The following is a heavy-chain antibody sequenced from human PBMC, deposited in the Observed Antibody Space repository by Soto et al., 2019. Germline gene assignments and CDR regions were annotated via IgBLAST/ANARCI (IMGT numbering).Heavy chain of an antibody. D-gene: IGHD1-26*01. V-gene: IGHV3-33*01. J-gene: IGHJ4*02. CDR3: ARDLGELWPSVGGY. CDR1: GFIFNTYG. CDR2: IYYDGRNK. Sequence: QVQLVESGGGVVQPGRSLRLSCAASGFIFNTYGMHWVRQAPGKGLEWVAVIYYDGRNKYYADSVKGRFTISRDNSKNTLNLPMNSLRVEDTAVYYCARDLGELWPSVGGYWGQGTLVTVSS.